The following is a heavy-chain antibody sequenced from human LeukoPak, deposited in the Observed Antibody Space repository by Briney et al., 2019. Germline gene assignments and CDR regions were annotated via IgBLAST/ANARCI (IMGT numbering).Heavy chain of an antibody. D-gene: IGHD1-26*01. CDR1: GFPFSNYA. Sequence: GGSLRLSCVASGFPFSNYAMHWVRPAQGLEWVALIRFDGSIKYYGDSVKGRFTISRDNSKNTVYLQMNSLRGDDTGVYYCAKGGLWELLHNAMDVWGNGTTVTVSS. J-gene: IGHJ6*03. CDR2: IRFDGSIK. CDR3: AKGGLWELLHNAMDV. V-gene: IGHV3-30*02.